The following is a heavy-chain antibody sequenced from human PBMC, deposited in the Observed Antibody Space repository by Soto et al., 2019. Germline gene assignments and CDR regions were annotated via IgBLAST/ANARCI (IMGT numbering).Heavy chain of an antibody. J-gene: IGHJ6*02. CDR2: IYHSGST. D-gene: IGHD1-26*01. CDR1: GGSISSSNW. CDR3: ARVGESKYRNLYYYYYYGMDV. Sequence: SETLSLTCAVSGGSISSSNWWSWVRQPPGKGLEWIGEIYHSGSTNYNPSLKSRVAISVDKSKNQFSLKLSSVTAADTAVYYCARVGESKYRNLYYYYYYGMDVWGQGTTVTVSS. V-gene: IGHV4-4*02.